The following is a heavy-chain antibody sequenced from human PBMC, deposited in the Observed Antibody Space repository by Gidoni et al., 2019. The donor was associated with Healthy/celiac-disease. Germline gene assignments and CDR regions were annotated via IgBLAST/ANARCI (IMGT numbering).Heavy chain of an antibody. D-gene: IGHD4-4*01. Sequence: EVQLLESVGGLVQPGGSLRLSCAASGFPFTSHAMLCVPQAPGKGLEWVSAISGSGGSTYYADAVKGRFTIARDNSKNTLDLQMNSRRAEDTAVYYCAKARPAHDYSNSSPLHANYYYYGRDVWGQGITVTVSS. CDR1: GFPFTSHA. V-gene: IGHV3-23*01. CDR3: AKARPAHDYSNSSPLHANYYYYGRDV. CDR2: ISGSGGST. J-gene: IGHJ6*02.